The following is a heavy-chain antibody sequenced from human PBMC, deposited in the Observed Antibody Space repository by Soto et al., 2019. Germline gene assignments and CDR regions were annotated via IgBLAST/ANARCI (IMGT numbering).Heavy chain of an antibody. D-gene: IGHD1-1*01. CDR1: GASISTQS. CDR2: ISQSGSA. Sequence: SETLSLTCTVSGASISTQSWNWIRQPPGRGLEWIGYISQSGSADYNPSLKSRVTISVDTSKNQFSLRLSSVTAADTAVYYCARDRNGLGGIDFWGQGILVTVSS. J-gene: IGHJ4*02. V-gene: IGHV4-59*11. CDR3: ARDRNGLGGIDF.